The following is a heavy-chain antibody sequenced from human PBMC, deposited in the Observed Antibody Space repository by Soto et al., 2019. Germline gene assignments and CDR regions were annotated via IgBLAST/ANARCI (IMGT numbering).Heavy chain of an antibody. V-gene: IGHV3-49*03. D-gene: IGHD3-22*01. CDR1: GFTFGDYA. CDR2: IRSKAYGGTT. Sequence: GGSLRLSCTASGFTFGDYAMSWFRQAPGKGLEWVGFIRSKAYGGTTEYAASVKGRFTISRDDSKSIAYLQMNSLKTEDTAVYYCTRDIAQAYYYDSSGYPQDAFDIWGQGTMVTVSS. CDR3: TRDIAQAYYYDSSGYPQDAFDI. J-gene: IGHJ3*02.